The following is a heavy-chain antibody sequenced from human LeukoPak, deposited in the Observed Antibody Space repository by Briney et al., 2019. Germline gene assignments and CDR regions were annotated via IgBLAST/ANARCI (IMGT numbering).Heavy chain of an antibody. Sequence: ASVKVSCKASGYTFTNYAMNWVRQAPGQGLEWMGWINTNTGNPTYAQGFTGRFVFSLDTSVSTAYLQISSLKAEDTAVYYCARLYYDGSDDAFDIWGQGTMVTVSS. CDR2: INTNTGNP. V-gene: IGHV7-4-1*02. CDR3: ARLYYDGSDDAFDI. CDR1: GYTFTNYA. J-gene: IGHJ3*02. D-gene: IGHD3-22*01.